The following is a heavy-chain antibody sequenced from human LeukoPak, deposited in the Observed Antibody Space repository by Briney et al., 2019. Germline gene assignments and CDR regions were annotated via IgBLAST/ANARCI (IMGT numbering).Heavy chain of an antibody. J-gene: IGHJ4*02. CDR3: ASNTGTVFDY. Sequence: SETLSLTCTVSGDFITAYYWSWIRQPPGKGLEWIGYVYYSGSTEYNPSLRSRVTISLEMSKHQFSLILTSVTAADTAVYYCASNTGTVFDYWGQGTLVTVSS. CDR1: GDFITAYY. CDR2: VYYSGST. V-gene: IGHV4-59*01. D-gene: IGHD7-27*01.